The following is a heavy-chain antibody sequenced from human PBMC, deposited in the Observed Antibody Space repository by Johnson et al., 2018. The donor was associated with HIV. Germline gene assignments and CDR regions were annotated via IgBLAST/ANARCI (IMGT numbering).Heavy chain of an antibody. CDR2: ISYDGANK. V-gene: IGHV3-30-3*01. Sequence: QVQLVESGGGLVKPGGSLRLSCAASGFTFSTYDMHWVRQAPGKGLEWVAVISYDGANKYYADSVKGRFTISRDNSKNTLYLQMNSLRAEDTAVYYCAREGQEFNDAFDIWGQGTMVTVSS. CDR1: GFTFSTYD. CDR3: AREGQEFNDAFDI. D-gene: IGHD3-10*01. J-gene: IGHJ3*02.